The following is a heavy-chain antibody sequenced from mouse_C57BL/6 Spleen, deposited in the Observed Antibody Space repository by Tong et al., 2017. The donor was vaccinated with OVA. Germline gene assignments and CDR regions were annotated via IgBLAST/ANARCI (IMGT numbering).Heavy chain of an antibody. CDR1: GFTFSSYA. V-gene: IGHV5-4*01. Sequence: EVQLQESGGGLVKPGGSLKLSCAASGFTFSSYAMSWVRQTPEKRLEWVATISDGGSYTYYPDNVKGRFTISRDNAKNNLYLQMSHLKSEDTAMYYCARDGWDDSWGQGTTLTVSS. J-gene: IGHJ2*01. CDR2: ISDGGSYT. D-gene: IGHD4-1*01. CDR3: ARDGWDDS.